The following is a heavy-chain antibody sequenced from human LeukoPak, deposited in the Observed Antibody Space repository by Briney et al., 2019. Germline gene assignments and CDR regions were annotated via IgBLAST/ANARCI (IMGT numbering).Heavy chain of an antibody. J-gene: IGHJ6*04. Sequence: GGSLRLSCTASGFTFSSYGMHWVRQAPGKGLEWLAVISYDGSNKYYADSVKDRFTISRDNSKNTLYLQMNSLRAEDMAVYYCAKGSEKDYYYYGMDVWGKGTTVTVSS. CDR1: GFTFSSYG. V-gene: IGHV3-30*18. CDR2: ISYDGSNK. CDR3: AKGSEKDYYYYGMDV.